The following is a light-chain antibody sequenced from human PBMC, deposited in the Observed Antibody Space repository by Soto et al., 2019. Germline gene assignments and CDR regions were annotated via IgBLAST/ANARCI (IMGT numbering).Light chain of an antibody. CDR3: QESYSSPWS. Sequence: DIQMTQSPSSLSSSDGDRVTITCLASQDIDNYLNWYQQKPGKAPKLLIYAASTLQRGAPSKFTGSGSGTDFTLSISNLQPEDFATYYCQESYSSPWSFGQGTKVDIK. CDR2: AAS. V-gene: IGKV1-39*01. J-gene: IGKJ1*01. CDR1: QDIDNY.